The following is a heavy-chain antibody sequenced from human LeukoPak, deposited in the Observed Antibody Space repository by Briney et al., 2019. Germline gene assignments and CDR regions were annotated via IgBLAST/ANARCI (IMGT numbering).Heavy chain of an antibody. CDR2: INHSGST. J-gene: IGHJ6*02. CDR3: ASRGFYGDYYYGMDV. V-gene: IGHV4-34*01. D-gene: IGHD4-17*01. Sequence: PSETLSLTCAVYGGSFSGYYWSWIRQPPGKGLEWIGEINHSGSTNYNPSLKSRVTISVDTSKNQFSLKLSSVTAADTAVYYCASRGFYGDYYYGMDVWGQGTTVTVSS. CDR1: GGSFSGYY.